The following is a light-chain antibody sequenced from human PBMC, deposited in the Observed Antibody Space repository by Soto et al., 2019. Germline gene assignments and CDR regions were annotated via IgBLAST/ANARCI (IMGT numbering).Light chain of an antibody. V-gene: IGKV3-15*01. CDR3: HQYNNWPPF. CDR2: GAS. CDR1: HIVSSS. J-gene: IGKJ4*01. Sequence: ETGMTQSPDTLSLSPGERVTLSCRASHIVSSSLAWCQQKPGQAPRLLIYGASTRATGIPARFSGSGSGTDFPLTISSLQSEDFAVYYCHQYNNWPPFFGGGTKVDI.